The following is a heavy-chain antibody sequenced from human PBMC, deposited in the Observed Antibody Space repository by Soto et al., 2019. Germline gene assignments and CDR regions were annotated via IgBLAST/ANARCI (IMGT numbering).Heavy chain of an antibody. D-gene: IGHD3-3*01. V-gene: IGHV3-23*01. CDR1: GFTFSSYA. CDR2: ISGSGGST. CDR3: AKPHYDFWSGYYTSYFDY. J-gene: IGHJ4*02. Sequence: GGSLRLSCAASGFTFSSYAMSWVRQAPGKGLEWVSAISGSGGSTYYADSVKGRFTISRDNSKNTLYLQMNSLRAEDTAVYYCAKPHYDFWSGYYTSYFDYWGQGTLVTVSS.